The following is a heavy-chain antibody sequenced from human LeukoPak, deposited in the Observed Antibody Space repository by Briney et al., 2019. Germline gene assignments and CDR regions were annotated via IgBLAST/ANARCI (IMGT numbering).Heavy chain of an antibody. CDR2: ASGSGGTT. CDR1: GFSFSSYA. Sequence: GGSLRLSCAASGFSFSSYAMSWVREAPGKGLEWVSSASGSGGTTDYADSVKGRFIISRDNPRNTLYLQMNSLRGEDTAMYYCTKGQSGTSFDPWGQGTLVTVSS. CDR3: TKGQSGTSFDP. V-gene: IGHV3-23*01. J-gene: IGHJ5*02. D-gene: IGHD2-15*01.